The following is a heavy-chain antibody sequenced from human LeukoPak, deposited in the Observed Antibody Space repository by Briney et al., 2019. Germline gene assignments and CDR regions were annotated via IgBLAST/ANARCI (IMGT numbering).Heavy chain of an antibody. CDR2: IDTSAAYI. D-gene: IGHD3-10*01. V-gene: IGHV3-21*01. Sequence: GGSLRLSWAASGFTFSSYSMNWVRQAPGKGLEWVSFIDTSAAYIYYGDSMRGRFTISRDNAKNSLYLQMNGLRAEDTAVYYCARGRSITLLRGVAMSDGFDIWGQGTMVTVSS. CDR1: GFTFSSYS. J-gene: IGHJ3*02. CDR3: ARGRSITLLRGVAMSDGFDI.